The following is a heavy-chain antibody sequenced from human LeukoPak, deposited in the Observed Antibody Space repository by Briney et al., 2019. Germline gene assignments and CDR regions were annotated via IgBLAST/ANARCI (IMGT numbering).Heavy chain of an antibody. CDR1: GGYLSGSNYY. CDR3: PRLFDG. V-gene: IGHV4-39*01. CDR2: IYYSRIT. D-gene: IGHD3-10*01. Sequence: SETVPHLYTVSGGYLSGSNYYWGWVRQPPGKGLEWIGTIYYSRITYSSPSLRSRVSISVDTSKNQFSLKLRYVTAADTAVYFCPRLFDGWGQRTTVTVSS. J-gene: IGHJ6*02.